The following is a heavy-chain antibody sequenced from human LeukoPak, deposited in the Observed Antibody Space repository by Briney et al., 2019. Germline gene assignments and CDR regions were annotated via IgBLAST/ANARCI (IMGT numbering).Heavy chain of an antibody. D-gene: IGHD3-22*01. CDR3: ARHTMIVDDAFDI. Sequence: GGSLRLSCTASGFAFSNYAMNWVRQAPGKGLEWVSVIRSSGSGGSTYYADSVKGRFTISRDNAKNSLYLQMNSLRAEDTAVYYCARHTMIVDDAFDIWGQGTMVTVSS. J-gene: IGHJ3*02. CDR2: IRSSGSGGST. V-gene: IGHV3-23*01. CDR1: GFAFSNYA.